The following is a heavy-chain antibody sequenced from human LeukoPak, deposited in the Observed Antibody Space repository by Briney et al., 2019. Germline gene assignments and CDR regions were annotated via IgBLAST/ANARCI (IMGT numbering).Heavy chain of an antibody. CDR2: INWNGGST. V-gene: IGHV3-20*04. CDR3: ARDALDGSYYTFDY. CDR1: GFTFDDYG. Sequence: GGSLRLSCAASGFTFDDYGMSWVRQAPGKGLEWVSGINWNGGSTGYADSVKGRFTISRDNAKNSLYLQMNSLRAEDTALYYCARDALDGSYYTFDYWGQGTLVTVSS. D-gene: IGHD1-26*01. J-gene: IGHJ4*02.